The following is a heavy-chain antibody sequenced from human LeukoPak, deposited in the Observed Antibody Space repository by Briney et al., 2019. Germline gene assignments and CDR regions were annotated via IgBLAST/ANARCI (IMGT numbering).Heavy chain of an antibody. CDR2: FDPEDGET. CDR3: ARGMALAAMFDY. Sequence: ASVKVSCKVSGYTLTELSMHWVRQAPGKGLEWMGGFDPEDGETIYAQKLQGRVTMTTDTSTSTAYMELRSLRSDDTAVYYCARGMALAAMFDYWGQGTLVTVSS. D-gene: IGHD2-2*01. V-gene: IGHV1-24*01. CDR1: GYTLTELS. J-gene: IGHJ4*02.